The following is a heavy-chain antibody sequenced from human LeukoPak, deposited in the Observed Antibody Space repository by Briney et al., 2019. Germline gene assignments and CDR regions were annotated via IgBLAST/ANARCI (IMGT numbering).Heavy chain of an antibody. V-gene: IGHV5-51*01. D-gene: IGHD1-26*01. CDR3: ARQRGSGSPDAFDI. CDR2: LYPGDSDT. CDR1: GYNFSTYW. Sequence: GESLKISCKGSGYNFSTYWIAWVRQMPGEGLEWMGILYPGDSDTRYSPSFQGQVTMSADKSISTAYLQWSSLKASDIGIYYCARQRGSGSPDAFDIWGQGTMVTVSS. J-gene: IGHJ3*02.